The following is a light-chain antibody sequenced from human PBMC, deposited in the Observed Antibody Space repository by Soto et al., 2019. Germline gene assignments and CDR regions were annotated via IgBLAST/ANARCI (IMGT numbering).Light chain of an antibody. CDR2: DAS. CDR1: QSVSSY. CDR3: QQRSNWPLT. J-gene: IGKJ4*01. V-gene: IGKV3-11*01. Sequence: ETVLTQSPATLSLSPGVRATLSCRASQSVSSYLAWYQQKPGQAPRLLIYDASNRATGIPARFSGSGSGTDFTLTISSLEPEDFAVYYCQQRSNWPLTFGGGTKVEIK.